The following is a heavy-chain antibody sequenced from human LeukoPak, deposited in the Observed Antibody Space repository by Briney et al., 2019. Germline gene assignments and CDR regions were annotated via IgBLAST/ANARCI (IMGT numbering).Heavy chain of an antibody. CDR2: ISWSSGSI. CDR1: GFTFDDYA. J-gene: IGHJ4*02. D-gene: IGHD3-22*01. Sequence: GGSLRLSCAASGFTFDDYAMHWVRQAPGKGLEWVSGISWSSGSIGYADSVKGRFTISRDNAKNSLYLQMNSLRAEDTALYYCAKASGYYDSSGYYQSWGQGTLVTVSS. CDR3: AKASGYYDSSGYYQS. V-gene: IGHV3-9*01.